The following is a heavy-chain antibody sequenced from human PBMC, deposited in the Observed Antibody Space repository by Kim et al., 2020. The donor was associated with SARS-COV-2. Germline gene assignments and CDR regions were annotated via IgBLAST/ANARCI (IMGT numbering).Heavy chain of an antibody. D-gene: IGHD6-13*01. CDR2: IYYSGST. V-gene: IGHV4-39*07. J-gene: IGHJ4*02. Sequence: SETLSLTCTVSGGSISSSSYYWGWIRQPPGKGLEWIGSIYYSGSTYYNPSLKSRVTISVDTSKNQFSLKLSSVTAADTAVYYCARIVYSSRPYYFDYWGQGTLVTVSS. CDR3: ARIVYSSRPYYFDY. CDR1: GGSISSSSYY.